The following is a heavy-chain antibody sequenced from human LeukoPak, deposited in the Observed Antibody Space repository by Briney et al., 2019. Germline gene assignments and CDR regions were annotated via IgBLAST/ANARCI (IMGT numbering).Heavy chain of an antibody. CDR1: GGTFSSYA. CDR2: INPSGGST. CDR3: ARGTVTTFGDYGY. V-gene: IGHV1-46*01. Sequence: VKVSCKASGGTFSSYAISWVRQAPGQGLGWMGIINPSGGSTSYAQKFQGRVTMTRDMSTSTVYMELSSLRSEDTAVYYCARGTVTTFGDYGYWGQGTLVTVSS. J-gene: IGHJ4*02. D-gene: IGHD3-16*01.